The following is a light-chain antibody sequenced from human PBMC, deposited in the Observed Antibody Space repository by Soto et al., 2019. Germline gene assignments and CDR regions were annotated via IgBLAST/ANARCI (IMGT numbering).Light chain of an antibody. J-gene: IGKJ1*01. CDR1: QRISSN. CDR3: MKDHTRHPGT. Sequence: EIVVAKDRSTLPVSAGERRTRSCRASQRISSNWAWYQQQPGQAPRLLMYGESSRATGIPARLIGSGCGTQLTLTISSLQFPDYALSYSMKDHTRHPGTIGQGTKVDI. V-gene: IGKV3-15*01. CDR2: GES.